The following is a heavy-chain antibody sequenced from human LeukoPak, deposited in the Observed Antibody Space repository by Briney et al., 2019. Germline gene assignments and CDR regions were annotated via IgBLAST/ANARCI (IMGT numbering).Heavy chain of an antibody. CDR2: IYWNDDK. D-gene: IGHD6-19*01. CDR1: GFSLSTSGVR. CDR3: AHSVSSGWFPGDACDI. Sequence: SGPTLVKPTQTLTLTCTFSGFSLSTSGVRVGWIRQPPGKALEWLALIYWNDDKRYSPSLKSRLTITKDTSKSQVVLTMTNMDPVDTATDYCAHSVSSGWFPGDACDIWGQGTMVTVSS. V-gene: IGHV2-5*01. J-gene: IGHJ3*02.